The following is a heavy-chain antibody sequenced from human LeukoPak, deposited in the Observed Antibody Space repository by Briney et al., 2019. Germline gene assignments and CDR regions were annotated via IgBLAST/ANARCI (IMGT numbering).Heavy chain of an antibody. J-gene: IGHJ4*02. CDR3: AKDLNIYGDYPDY. D-gene: IGHD4-17*01. CDR2: ISSSGSTT. CDR1: GFTFSDYY. Sequence: GGSLRLSCAASGFTFSDYYMSWIRQAPGKGLEWVSYISSSGSTTYYADSVKGRFTISRDNSKNTLYLQMNSLRAEDTAVYYCAKDLNIYGDYPDYWGQGTLVTVSS. V-gene: IGHV3-11*01.